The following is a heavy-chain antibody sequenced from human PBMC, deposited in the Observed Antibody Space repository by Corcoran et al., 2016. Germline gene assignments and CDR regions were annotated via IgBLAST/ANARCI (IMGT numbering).Heavy chain of an antibody. D-gene: IGHD1-20*01. Sequence: EVQLVESGGALVQPGESLRLSCVASGFTFTNYWMTWVRQAPGKGLEWVANINQDGSGSEYVDSVKGRFTLSRDNAKNSLFLRMNSLRAEDTAGYYWARDPYQLSGIQYGAFDLWGQGTMVIVSS. V-gene: IGHV3-7*03. CDR1: GFTFTNYW. CDR3: ARDPYQLSGIQYGAFDL. J-gene: IGHJ3*01. CDR2: INQDGSGS.